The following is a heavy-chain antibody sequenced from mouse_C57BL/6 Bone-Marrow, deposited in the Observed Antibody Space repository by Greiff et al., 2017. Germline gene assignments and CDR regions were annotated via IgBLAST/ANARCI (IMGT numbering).Heavy chain of an antibody. V-gene: IGHV14-3*01. CDR2: IDPANGNT. CDR3: ARPLSAVVAHDFDV. Sequence: EVKLMESVAELVRPGASVKLSCTASGFNIKNTYMHWVKQRPEQGLEWIGRIDPANGNTKYAQKFQGKATITADTSSNTAYLQLSSLTSEDTAIYYCARPLSAVVAHDFDVWGTGTTVTVSS. D-gene: IGHD1-1*01. CDR1: GFNIKNTY. J-gene: IGHJ1*03.